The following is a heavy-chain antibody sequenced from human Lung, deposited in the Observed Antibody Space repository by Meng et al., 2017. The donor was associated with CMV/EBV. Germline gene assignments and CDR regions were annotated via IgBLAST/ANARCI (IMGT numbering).Heavy chain of an antibody. Sequence: SXTXSLXXTISRASISSFYWSWIRQPPGKGLQWIGYVSDSGSAKYNPSLESRGTISRDRSRNKFYLNLNSVTAADTAMYFCARGTGTTQHYFDYGGQGMLVTSPQ. CDR3: ARGTGTTQHYFDY. CDR2: VSDSGSA. D-gene: IGHD1-1*01. V-gene: IGHV4-59*01. J-gene: IGHJ4*02. CDR1: RASISSFY.